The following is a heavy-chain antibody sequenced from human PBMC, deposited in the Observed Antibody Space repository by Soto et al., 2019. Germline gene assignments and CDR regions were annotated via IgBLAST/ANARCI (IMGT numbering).Heavy chain of an antibody. CDR2: IFYSGST. D-gene: IGHD5-18*01. CDR1: GGSISSSSHY. J-gene: IGHJ5*02. CDR3: ARVYLNHPDKIYSYVSRDLVNWFDP. Sequence: PSETLSLTCTVSGGSISSSSHYWDWIRQPPKKGLEWIGSIFYSGSTYYNPSLKSRVTISVDTSKNQFSLKLSSVTAADTAVYNCARVYLNHPDKIYSYVSRDLVNWFDPWGQGTLVTVSS. V-gene: IGHV4-39*07.